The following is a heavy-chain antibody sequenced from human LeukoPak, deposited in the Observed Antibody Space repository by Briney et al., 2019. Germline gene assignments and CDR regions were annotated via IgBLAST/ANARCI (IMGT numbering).Heavy chain of an antibody. CDR1: GFTFSTYG. J-gene: IGHJ4*02. Sequence: GGSLRLSCAASGFTFSTYGMHWVRQAPGKGLEWVAFIRYDGSEKYSTDSVKGRFTISRDNSKNTLYLQMNSLRAEDTAVYYCARDKGITTYWGQGTLVTVSS. D-gene: IGHD1-20*01. V-gene: IGHV3-30*02. CDR3: ARDKGITTY. CDR2: IRYDGSEK.